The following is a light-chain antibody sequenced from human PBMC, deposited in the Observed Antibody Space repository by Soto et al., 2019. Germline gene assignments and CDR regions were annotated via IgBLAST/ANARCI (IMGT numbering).Light chain of an antibody. CDR1: QSLLHSNGYNY. V-gene: IGKV2-28*01. CDR3: MQALQTAWT. CDR2: LGS. Sequence: DIVMNQSPLSLPVTPGEPASISCRSSQSLLHSNGYNYLDWYLQKPGQSPQLLIYLGSNRASGVPDRFSGSGSGTDFTLKISRVDAEDVGVYYCMQALQTAWTFGQGTKVEIK. J-gene: IGKJ1*01.